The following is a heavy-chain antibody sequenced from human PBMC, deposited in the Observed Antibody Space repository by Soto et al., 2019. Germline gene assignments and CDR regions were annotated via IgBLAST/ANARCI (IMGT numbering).Heavy chain of an antibody. CDR1: GGTFSSYA. CDR3: AKVKYDSSGYYRNFDY. J-gene: IGHJ4*02. CDR2: IIPRFGTA. D-gene: IGHD3-22*01. Sequence: SVKVSCKASGGTFSSYAISWVRQAPGQGLEWVGGIIPRFGTANYAQKFQGRVTITADESTSTAYMELSSLRSEDTAMYYCAKVKYDSSGYYRNFDYWGQGTLVTVSS. V-gene: IGHV1-69*13.